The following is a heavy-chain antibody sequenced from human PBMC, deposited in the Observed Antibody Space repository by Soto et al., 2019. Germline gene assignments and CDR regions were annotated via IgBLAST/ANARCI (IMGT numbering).Heavy chain of an antibody. CDR3: TRASYTSWSMGYYYYGMDV. V-gene: IGHV4-31*03. CDR2: INYNGIT. J-gene: IGHJ6*02. D-gene: IGHD3-3*01. CDR1: GGSINIEGFH. Sequence: KTSETLSLTCNVSGGSINIEGFHWSWVRRHPGKGLEWMGYINYNGITYYNRSLRSRVTMSIDTSKNQFSLRLSSVAAADTAVYYCTRASYTSWSMGYYYYGMDVWGHGTTVTVSS.